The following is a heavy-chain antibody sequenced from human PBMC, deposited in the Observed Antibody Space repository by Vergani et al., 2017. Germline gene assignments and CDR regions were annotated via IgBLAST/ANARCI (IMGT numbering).Heavy chain of an antibody. CDR2: ISSDGGST. CDR1: GFTFSTYA. J-gene: IGHJ6*02. V-gene: IGHV3-23*01. Sequence: EVQLLESGGGLVQPGGSLRLSCAASGFTFSTYAMTWVRQAPGKGLEWVSTISSDGGSTYYADSVKGRFTISRDNSKNTLSLQMNSLTAEDTAIYYCARARNHGLDVWGQGTTVTVSS. D-gene: IGHD1-14*01. CDR3: ARARNHGLDV.